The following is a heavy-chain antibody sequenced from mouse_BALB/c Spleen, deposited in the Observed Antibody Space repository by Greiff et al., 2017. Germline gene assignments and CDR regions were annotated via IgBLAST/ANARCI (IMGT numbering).Heavy chain of an antibody. D-gene: IGHD1-1*01. V-gene: IGHV1-18*01. CDR3: ARRGLYYGSSYRYFDV. CDR1: GYTFTDYN. J-gene: IGHJ1*01. CDR2: INPNNGGT. Sequence: VQLQQSGPELVKPGASVKIPCKASGYTFTDYNMDWVKQSHGKSLEWIGDINPNNGGTIYNQKFKGKATLTVDKSSSTAYMELRSLTSEDTAVYYCARRGLYYGSSYRYFDVWGAGTTVTVSS.